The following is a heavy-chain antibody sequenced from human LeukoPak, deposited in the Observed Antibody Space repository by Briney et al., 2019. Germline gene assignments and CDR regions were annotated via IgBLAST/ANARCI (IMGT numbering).Heavy chain of an antibody. D-gene: IGHD1-26*01. CDR2: ISWNSGSI. CDR3: AKVGIVGATTSAYFDY. V-gene: IGHV3-9*01. Sequence: GGSLRLSCAASGFTFDDYAMHWVRQVPGKGLEWVSSISWNSGSIGYADSVKGRFTISRDNSKNTLYLQMNSLRPEDTAAYYCAKVGIVGATTSAYFDYWGQGTLVTVSS. J-gene: IGHJ4*02. CDR1: GFTFDDYA.